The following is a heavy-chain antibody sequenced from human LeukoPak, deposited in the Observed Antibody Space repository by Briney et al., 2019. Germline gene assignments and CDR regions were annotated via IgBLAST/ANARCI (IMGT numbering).Heavy chain of an antibody. V-gene: IGHV3-53*01. CDR1: GFAVGSNY. CDR3: ARRPGN. J-gene: IGHJ4*02. Sequence: GGSLRLSCVASGFAVGSNYMSWVRQAPGKGLEWVSLIYSGGAIRYADSGKGRFTISRDSSKNTLFLQMNDLTVEDTARYYCARRPGNWGQGILVTVSS. CDR2: IYSGGAI. D-gene: IGHD1-14*01.